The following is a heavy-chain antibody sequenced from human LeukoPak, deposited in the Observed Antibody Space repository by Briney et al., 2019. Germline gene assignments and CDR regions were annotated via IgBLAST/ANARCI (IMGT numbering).Heavy chain of an antibody. CDR1: GYTFTSYG. CDR3: ARESAYYYDSSGYYSLAFDI. CDR2: ISAYNGKT. V-gene: IGHV1-18*01. D-gene: IGHD3-22*01. Sequence: ASVKVSCKASGYTFTSYGISWVRQAPGQGIEWMGWISAYNGKTNYAQKLQGRVTITTETTKRTDYMEKRSLRSDDTAVYYCARESAYYYDSSGYYSLAFDIWGQGTMVTVSS. J-gene: IGHJ3*02.